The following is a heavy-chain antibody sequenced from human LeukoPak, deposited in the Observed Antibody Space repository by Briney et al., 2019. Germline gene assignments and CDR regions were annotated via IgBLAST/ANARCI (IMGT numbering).Heavy chain of an antibody. CDR2: IIPIFGTA. CDR3: ARDGDYGDYAEYFQH. J-gene: IGHJ1*01. CDR1: GGTFSSYA. V-gene: IGHV1-69*13. D-gene: IGHD4-17*01. Sequence: SVTVSCKASGGTFSSYAISWVRQAPGQGLEWMGGIIPIFGTANYAQKFQGRVTITADESTSTAYMEPSSLRSEDTAVYYCARDGDYGDYAEYFQHWGQGTLVTVSS.